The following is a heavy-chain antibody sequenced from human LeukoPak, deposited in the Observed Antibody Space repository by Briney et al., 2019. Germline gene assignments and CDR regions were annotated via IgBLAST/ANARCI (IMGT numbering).Heavy chain of an antibody. CDR3: AARGGYYYDSSGYHDY. D-gene: IGHD3-22*01. V-gene: IGHV4-59*01. CDR2: IYYSGST. CDR1: GGSISSYY. Sequence: PSETLSLTCTVSGGSISSYYWSWIRQPPGKGLEWIGYIYYSGSTNYNPSLKSRVTISVDTSKNQFSLKLSSVTAADTAVYYCAARGGYYYDSSGYHDYWAREPWSPSPQ. J-gene: IGHJ4*02.